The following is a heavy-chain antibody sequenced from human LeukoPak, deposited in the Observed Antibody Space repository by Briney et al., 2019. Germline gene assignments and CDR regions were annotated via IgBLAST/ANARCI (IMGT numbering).Heavy chain of an antibody. CDR1: GFTFSSYW. Sequence: PGGSQRLSCAASGFTFSSYWMSWVRQAPGKGLEWVASINRDGSEKYYVDSVRGRFTISRDNAKNSLYLQMNSLRAEDTAVYYCASCPHSPSTGYSSSWYGDYYYGMDVWGQGTTVTVSS. CDR3: ASCPHSPSTGYSSSWYGDYYYGMDV. V-gene: IGHV3-7*02. D-gene: IGHD6-13*01. J-gene: IGHJ6*02. CDR2: INRDGSEK.